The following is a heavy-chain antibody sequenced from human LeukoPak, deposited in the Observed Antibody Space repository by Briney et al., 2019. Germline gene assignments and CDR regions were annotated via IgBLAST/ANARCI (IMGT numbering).Heavy chain of an antibody. CDR3: ARAPPPYGSGMGDAFDI. J-gene: IGHJ3*02. V-gene: IGHV3-30*03. Sequence: PGGSLRLSCAASGFTFSNYGMHWVRQAPGKGLEWVAVISYDGSNKYYADSVKGRFTISRDNSKNTLYLQMNSLRAEDTAVYYCARAPPPYGSGMGDAFDIWGQGTMVTVSS. CDR1: GFTFSNYG. D-gene: IGHD3-10*01. CDR2: ISYDGSNK.